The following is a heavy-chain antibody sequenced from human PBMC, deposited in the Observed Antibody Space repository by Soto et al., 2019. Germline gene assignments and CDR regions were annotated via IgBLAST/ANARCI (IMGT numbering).Heavy chain of an antibody. D-gene: IGHD3-10*01. V-gene: IGHV3-48*01. CDR2: ISSSSSTI. CDR3: ARDSNGSGPLLFDY. J-gene: IGHJ4*02. CDR1: GFTFSSYS. Sequence: GGSLRLSCAASGFTFSSYSMNWVRQAPGKGLEWVSYISSSSSTIYYADSVKGRFTISRENAKNSLYLQMNSLRAEDTAVYYCARDSNGSGPLLFDYWGQGTLVTVSS.